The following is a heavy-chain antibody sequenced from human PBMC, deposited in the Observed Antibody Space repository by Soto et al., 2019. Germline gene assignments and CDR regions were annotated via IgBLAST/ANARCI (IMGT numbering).Heavy chain of an antibody. V-gene: IGHV3-15*01. CDR3: TPVIVDGGY. CDR2: MKNKGDGGTI. CDR1: GLTFSNAW. J-gene: IGHJ4*02. D-gene: IGHD1-26*01. Sequence: EVQLVESGGGLVKPGGSLRLSCAASGLTFSNAWMSWVRQAPGKGLQWVGRMKNKGDGGTIDYAAPVKGRFTLSRDDSKNILYLQMNSLKVEDTGVYYCTPVIVDGGYWGQGTRVTVSS.